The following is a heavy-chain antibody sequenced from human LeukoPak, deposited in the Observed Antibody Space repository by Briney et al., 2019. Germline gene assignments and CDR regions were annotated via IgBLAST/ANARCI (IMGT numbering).Heavy chain of an antibody. V-gene: IGHV4-4*07. CDR3: AREVLWFGELSGFD. D-gene: IGHD3-10*01. CDR1: GGSISSYY. Sequence: SETLSLTCTVSGGSISSYYWSWIRQPAGKGLEWIGRIYTSGSTNYNPSLKSRVTTSVDTSKNQFSLKLSSVTAADTAVYYCAREVLWFGELSGFDWGQGTLVTVSS. CDR2: IYTSGST. J-gene: IGHJ4*02.